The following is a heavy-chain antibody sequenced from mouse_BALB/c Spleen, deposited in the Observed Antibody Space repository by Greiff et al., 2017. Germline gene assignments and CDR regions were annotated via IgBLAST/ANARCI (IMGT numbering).Heavy chain of an antibody. CDR3: ARHDGNYVYYFDY. Sequence: EVQLVESGGDLVKPGGSLKLSCAASGFTFSSYGMSWVRQTPDKRLEWVATISSGGSYTYYPDSVKGRFTISRDNAKNTLYLQMSSLKSEDTAMYYCARHDGNYVYYFDYWGQGTTLTVSS. D-gene: IGHD2-1*01. V-gene: IGHV5-6*01. CDR2: ISSGGSYT. CDR1: GFTFSSYG. J-gene: IGHJ2*01.